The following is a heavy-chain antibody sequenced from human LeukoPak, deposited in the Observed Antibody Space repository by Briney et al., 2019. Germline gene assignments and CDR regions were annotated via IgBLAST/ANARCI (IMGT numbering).Heavy chain of an antibody. V-gene: IGHV3-23*01. CDR2: TGSNGVT. J-gene: IGHJ5*02. CDR1: GXTFRTYA. CDR3: AKDIVATWFDP. Sequence: GGSLRLSCTGSGXTFRTYAFSWVRQAPGKGLEWVSATGSNGVTYYADSVKGRFTISRDNSKNALYLQMNSLRAEDAAVYYCAKDIVATWFDPWGQGTLVTVSS. D-gene: IGHD5-12*01.